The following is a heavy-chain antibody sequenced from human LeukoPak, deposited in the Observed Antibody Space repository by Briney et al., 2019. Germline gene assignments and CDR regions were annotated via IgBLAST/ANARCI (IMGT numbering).Heavy chain of an antibody. V-gene: IGHV3-53*01. J-gene: IGHJ4*02. Sequence: GGSLRLSCAASGFTVSSNYMSWVRQAPGKGLKWVSVIYSGGSTYYADSVKGRFTISRDNSKNTLYLQMNSLRAEDTAVYYCARVQGHTMVREYYFDYWGQGTLVTVSS. D-gene: IGHD3-10*01. CDR2: IYSGGST. CDR1: GFTVSSNY. CDR3: ARVQGHTMVREYYFDY.